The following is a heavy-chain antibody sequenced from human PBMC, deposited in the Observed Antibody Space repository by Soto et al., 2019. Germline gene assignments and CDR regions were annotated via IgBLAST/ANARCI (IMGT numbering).Heavy chain of an antibody. CDR3: ARDQAGGSSDYYPYYGMDV. CDR1: GGSISSGGYY. CDR2: IYYSGST. D-gene: IGHD3-22*01. Sequence: SETLSLTCTVSGGSISSGGYYWSWIRQHPGKGLEWIGYIYYSGSTYYNPSLKSRVTISVDTSKSQFSLKLSSVTAADTAVYYCARDQAGGSSDYYPYYGMDVWGQGTTVTVSS. J-gene: IGHJ6*02. V-gene: IGHV4-31*03.